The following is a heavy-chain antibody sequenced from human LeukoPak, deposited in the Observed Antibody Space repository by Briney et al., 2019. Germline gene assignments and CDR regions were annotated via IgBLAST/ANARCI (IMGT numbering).Heavy chain of an antibody. J-gene: IGHJ4*02. D-gene: IGHD3-22*01. CDR3: ARGRSYYDSSGYISDY. V-gene: IGHV4-38-2*01. CDR1: GYSTSSGYY. Sequence: SETLSLTCAVSGYSTSSGYYWGWIRQPPGKGLEWIGSIYHSGSTYYNPSLKSRVTISVDTSKNQFSLKLSSVTAADTAVYYCARGRSYYDSSGYISDYWGQGTLVTVSS. CDR2: IYHSGST.